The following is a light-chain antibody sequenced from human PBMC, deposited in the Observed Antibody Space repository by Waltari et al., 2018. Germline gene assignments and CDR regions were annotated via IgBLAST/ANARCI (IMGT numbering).Light chain of an antibody. CDR3: CSYAGTYTVV. V-gene: IGLV2-11*01. CDR2: EVS. J-gene: IGLJ2*01. Sequence: QSALTQPRSVSGSPGQSVTISCTGTSSDVGGNKYVSWYQQHPGKAPTLMIYEVSKRSSGVPDRFSGSKSGNMAALTISGLQAEDEADYYCCSYAGTYTVVFGGGTKLTVL. CDR1: SSDVGGNKY.